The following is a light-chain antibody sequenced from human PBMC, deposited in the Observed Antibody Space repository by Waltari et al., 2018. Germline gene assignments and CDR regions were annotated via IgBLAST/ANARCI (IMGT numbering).Light chain of an antibody. J-gene: IGLJ2*01. CDR3: SSYAGSSKGV. Sequence: QSALTQPASVSGSPGQSITISCTGTSSDVGNYKRVSWYQQPPGKAPKRMIYAVSKRPSGFSDRFSCSKSGDMASLTISGLQPEDEAEYFCSSYAGSSKGVFGGGTKVTVL. CDR2: AVS. CDR1: SSDVGNYKR. V-gene: IGLV2-23*02.